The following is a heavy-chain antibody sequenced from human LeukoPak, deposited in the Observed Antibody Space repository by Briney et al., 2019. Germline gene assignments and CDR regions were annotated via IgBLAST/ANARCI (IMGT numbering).Heavy chain of an antibody. CDR1: GFTFSGYA. D-gene: IGHD3-22*01. CDR3: AKRDYYDGSGYAPLFDY. Sequence: QPGRSLRLSCTASGFTFSGYAMAWVRQAPGKGLEWVSGITGSGGTTYYADSVKGRFTISRDNSKNTLYLQMISLRAEDTAVYYCAKRDYYDGSGYAPLFDYWGQGTLVTVSS. CDR2: ITGSGGTT. V-gene: IGHV3-23*01. J-gene: IGHJ4*02.